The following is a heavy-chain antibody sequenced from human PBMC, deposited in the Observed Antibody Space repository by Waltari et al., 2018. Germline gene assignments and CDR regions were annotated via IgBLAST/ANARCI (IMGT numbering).Heavy chain of an antibody. J-gene: IGHJ4*02. CDR3: ARDGQWLATSFDY. CDR1: GCSISSSSSY. V-gene: IGHV4-39*07. CDR2: IYYSGST. Sequence: QLQLQESGPGLVKPSETLSLTCTVSGCSISSSSSYWGWIRQPPGKGLEWIGSIYYSGSTYYNPSLKRRVTISVDTSKNQFSLKLSSVTAADTAVYYCARDGQWLATSFDYWGQGTLVTVSS. D-gene: IGHD6-19*01.